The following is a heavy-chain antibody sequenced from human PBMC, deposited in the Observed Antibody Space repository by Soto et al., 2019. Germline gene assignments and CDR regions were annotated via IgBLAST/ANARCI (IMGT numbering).Heavy chain of an antibody. CDR1: GGSFSGYY. J-gene: IGHJ5*02. Sequence: QVQLQQWGAGLLKPSETLSLTCAVYGGSFSGYYWSWIRQPPGKGLEWIGEINHSGSTNYNPSLKSRVTISVDTSKSQFSLKLSSVTAADTAVYYCARGRKFGVVIKSAGNRFDPWGQGTLVTVSS. D-gene: IGHD3-3*01. V-gene: IGHV4-34*01. CDR3: ARGRKFGVVIKSAGNRFDP. CDR2: INHSGST.